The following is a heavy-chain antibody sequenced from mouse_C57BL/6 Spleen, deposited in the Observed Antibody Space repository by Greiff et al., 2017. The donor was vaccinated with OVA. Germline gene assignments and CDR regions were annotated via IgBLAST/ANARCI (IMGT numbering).Heavy chain of an antibody. V-gene: IGHV1-50*01. CDR2: IDPSDSYT. CDR3: AAPSWYFDV. Sequence: VQLQQSGAELVKPGASVKLSCKASGYTFTSYWMQWVKQRPGQGLEWIGEIDPSDSYTNYNQKFKGKATLTVDTSSSTAYMQLSSLTSEDSAVYYCAAPSWYFDVWGTGTTVTVSS. J-gene: IGHJ1*03. CDR1: GYTFTSYW.